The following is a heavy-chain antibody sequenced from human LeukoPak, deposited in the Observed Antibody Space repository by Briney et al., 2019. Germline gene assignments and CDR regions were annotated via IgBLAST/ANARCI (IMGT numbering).Heavy chain of an antibody. V-gene: IGHV3-30*04. CDR2: ISYDGSNK. J-gene: IGHJ4*02. CDR3: ARDPGDIVVVTEFDY. CDR1: GFTFSSYA. D-gene: IGHD2-21*02. Sequence: GGSLRLSCAASGFTFSSYAMHWVRQAPGKGLEWVAVISYDGSNKYYADSVKGRFTISRDNSKNTLYLQMNSLRAEDTAVYYCARDPGDIVVVTEFDYWGQGTLVTVSS.